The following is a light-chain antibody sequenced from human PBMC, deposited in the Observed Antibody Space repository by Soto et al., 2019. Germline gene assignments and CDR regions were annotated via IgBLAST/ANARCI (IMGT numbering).Light chain of an antibody. CDR1: RSDVGAYNY. V-gene: IGLV2-14*01. Sequence: QSALTQPASVSGSPGQSIAISCTGTRSDVGAYNYVSWYQQHPGKAPKLMISEVTNRPSGVSDRFSGSKSGNTASLPISGLQAEDEADYYCSSFTSRFTFVFGTGTKVTVL. CDR2: EVT. CDR3: SSFTSRFTFV. J-gene: IGLJ1*01.